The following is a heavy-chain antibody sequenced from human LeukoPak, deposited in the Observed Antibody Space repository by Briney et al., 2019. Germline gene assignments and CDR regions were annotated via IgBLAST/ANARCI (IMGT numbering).Heavy chain of an antibody. J-gene: IGHJ4*02. V-gene: IGHV4-39*01. Sequence: PSETLSLTCTVSGGSISSSSYYWGWIRQPPGKGLEWIGSIYYSGSTYYNPSLKRRGTISVDTSKNQFSLKLSSVTAADTAVYYCARHSKSGIAVAGTPYWGQGTLVTVSS. CDR2: IYYSGST. D-gene: IGHD6-19*01. CDR1: GGSISSSSYY. CDR3: ARHSKSGIAVAGTPY.